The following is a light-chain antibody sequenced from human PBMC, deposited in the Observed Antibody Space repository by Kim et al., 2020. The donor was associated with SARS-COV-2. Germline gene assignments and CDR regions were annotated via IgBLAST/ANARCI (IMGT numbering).Light chain of an antibody. CDR2: GKN. J-gene: IGLJ1*01. CDR3: NSRDCTINHLV. Sequence: SSELTQDPAVSVALGQTVRITCQGDSLRAFYASWYQQKPGQAPLLVIYGKNNRPSGIPDRFSGSTSGNTASLTITGAQAEDEADDYCNSRDCTINHLVFG. V-gene: IGLV3-19*01. CDR1: SLRAFY.